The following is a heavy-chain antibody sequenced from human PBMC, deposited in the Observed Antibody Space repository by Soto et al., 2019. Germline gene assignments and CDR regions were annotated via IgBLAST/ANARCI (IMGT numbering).Heavy chain of an antibody. V-gene: IGHV1-2*02. CDR2: INPNSGGT. Sequence: ASVKVSCKASGYTFTGYYMHWVRQAPGQGLEWMGWINPNSGGTNYAQKFQGRVTMTRDTSISTAYMELSRLRSDDTAVYYCAIFQRGWLRKYYCYYGMDVWGQGTTVTVSS. D-gene: IGHD2-21*01. J-gene: IGHJ6*02. CDR3: AIFQRGWLRKYYCYYGMDV. CDR1: GYTFTGYY.